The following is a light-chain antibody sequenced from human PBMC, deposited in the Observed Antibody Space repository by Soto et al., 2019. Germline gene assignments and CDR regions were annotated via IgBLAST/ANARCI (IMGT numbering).Light chain of an antibody. J-gene: IGKJ3*01. Sequence: DIQMTHSPSAMSASVGDRVTITCRASQGISNYLAWFQQIPGRVPGRLIYGASTLQSGVPSRFSGSGSGTEFTLTISSLQPEDFATYYCLQYNGYPFTVGPGTKVDIK. CDR1: QGISNY. V-gene: IGKV1-17*03. CDR2: GAS. CDR3: LQYNGYPFT.